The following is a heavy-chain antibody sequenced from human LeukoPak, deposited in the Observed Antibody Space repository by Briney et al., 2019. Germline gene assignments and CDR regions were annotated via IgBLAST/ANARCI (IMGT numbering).Heavy chain of an antibody. Sequence: SETLSLTCTVSGGSISSYYWSWIRQPPGKGLEWIGYIYYSGSTNYNPSPKSRVTISVDTSKNQSSLKLSSVTAADTAVYYCARANRHRGAAVVPAASGYWGQGTLVTVSS. CDR3: ARANRHRGAAVVPAASGY. CDR1: GGSISSYY. D-gene: IGHD2-2*01. J-gene: IGHJ4*02. CDR2: IYYSGST. V-gene: IGHV4-59*12.